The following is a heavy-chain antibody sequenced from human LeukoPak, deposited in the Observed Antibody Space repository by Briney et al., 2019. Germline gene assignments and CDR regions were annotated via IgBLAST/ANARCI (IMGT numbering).Heavy chain of an antibody. CDR2: IYYCGST. D-gene: IGHD3-10*01. J-gene: IGHJ4*02. CDR3: ARGSGSPLGHY. CDR1: GGSISSGGYY. Sequence: SQTLSLTCTVSGGSISSGGYYWSWRRQHPGKGLEWIGYIYYCGSTYYNPSLKSRVTISVYTAKNEFSLKLSSVTAADTAVYYCARGSGSPLGHYWGQGTLVTVSS. V-gene: IGHV4-31*03.